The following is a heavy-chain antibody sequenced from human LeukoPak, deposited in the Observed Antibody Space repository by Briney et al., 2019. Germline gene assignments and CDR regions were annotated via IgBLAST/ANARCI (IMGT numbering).Heavy chain of an antibody. J-gene: IGHJ5*02. CDR3: ARDGQYSSSTSCYEFEGWFDP. CDR1: GFTFSSYA. V-gene: IGHV3-30*04. D-gene: IGHD2-2*01. CDR2: ISYDGSNK. Sequence: GRSLRLSCAASGFTFSSYAMHWVRQAPGKGLEWVAVISYDGSNKYYADSVKGRFTISRDNSKNTLYLQMNSLRAEDTAVYYCARDGQYSSSTSCYEFEGWFDPWGQGTLVTVSS.